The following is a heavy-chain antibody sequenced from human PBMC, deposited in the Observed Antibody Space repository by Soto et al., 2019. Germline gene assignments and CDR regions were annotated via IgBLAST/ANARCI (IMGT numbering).Heavy chain of an antibody. Sequence: GGSLRLSCAASGFTVSSNYMSWVRQAPGKGLEWVSVIYSGGSTYYADSVKGRFTISRDNSKNTLYLQMNSLRAEDTAVYYCATSLWFGEYYYYYYGMDVWGQGTTVTVSS. D-gene: IGHD3-10*01. J-gene: IGHJ6*02. CDR1: GFTVSSNY. CDR3: ATSLWFGEYYYYYYGMDV. CDR2: IYSGGST. V-gene: IGHV3-53*01.